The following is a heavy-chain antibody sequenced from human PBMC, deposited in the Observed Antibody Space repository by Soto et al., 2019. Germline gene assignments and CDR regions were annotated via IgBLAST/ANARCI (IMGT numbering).Heavy chain of an antibody. CDR1: GGSISSGDYY. CDR3: ARGGRIWFGELVEAYFDY. Sequence: QVQLQESGPGLVKPSQTLSLTCTVSGGSISSGDYYWSWIRQPPGKGLEWIGYIYYSGSTYYNPSLKSRVNISVDTSKNQFSLKLSSVTAADTAVYYCARGGRIWFGELVEAYFDYWGQGTLVTVSS. D-gene: IGHD3-10*01. V-gene: IGHV4-30-4*01. CDR2: IYYSGST. J-gene: IGHJ4*02.